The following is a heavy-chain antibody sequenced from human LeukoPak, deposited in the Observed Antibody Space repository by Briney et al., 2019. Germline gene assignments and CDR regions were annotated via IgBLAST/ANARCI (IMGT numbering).Heavy chain of an antibody. Sequence: GGSLRLSCAASGFTFSSYSMNWVRQAPGKGLEWVANIEGDGSEKNYVDSVKGRFIISRDNAKNSLYLQMNSLRAEDTAVYFCAREPTAVGLWGQGTLVTVSS. V-gene: IGHV3-7*01. D-gene: IGHD1-26*01. CDR1: GFTFSSYS. J-gene: IGHJ4*02. CDR3: AREPTAVGL. CDR2: IEGDGSEK.